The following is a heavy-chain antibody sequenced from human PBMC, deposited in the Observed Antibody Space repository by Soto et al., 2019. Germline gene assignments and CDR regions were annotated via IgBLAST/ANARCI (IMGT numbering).Heavy chain of an antibody. CDR1: GYTFTSYD. Sequence: GASVKVSCKASGYTFTSYDINWVRQATGQGLEWMGWMNPNSGNTGYAQKFQGRVTMTRNTSISTAYMELSSLRSEDTAVYYCARHPGIAAAGDGYYYYGMDVWGQGTTVTVSS. CDR2: MNPNSGNT. CDR3: ARHPGIAAAGDGYYYYGMDV. V-gene: IGHV1-8*01. D-gene: IGHD6-13*01. J-gene: IGHJ6*02.